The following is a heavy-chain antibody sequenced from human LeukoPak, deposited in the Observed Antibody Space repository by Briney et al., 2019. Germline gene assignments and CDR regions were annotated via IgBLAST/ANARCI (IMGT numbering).Heavy chain of an antibody. J-gene: IGHJ4*02. CDR2: IIPMFGIA. D-gene: IGHD6-19*01. V-gene: IGHV1-69*01. CDR3: ARDRPYTGGWRGFDY. Sequence: SVKVSCKASGGTFSRYAISWVRQAPGQGLEWMGGIIPMFGIANYAQKFQGRVTITADESTSTAYMELSSLRSEDTAVYYCARDRPYTGGWRGFDYWGQGTLVTVPS. CDR1: GGTFSRYA.